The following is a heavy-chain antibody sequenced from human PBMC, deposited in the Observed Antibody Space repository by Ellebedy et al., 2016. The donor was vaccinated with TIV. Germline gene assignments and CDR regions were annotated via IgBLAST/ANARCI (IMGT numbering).Heavy chain of an antibody. J-gene: IGHJ4*02. V-gene: IGHV1-46*04. D-gene: IGHD1-26*01. CDR1: EYIFTSYY. Sequence: AASVKVSCKASEYIFTSYYMHWVRQAPGQGLEWTGIINPSGSSTSYAQKLQGRVTMTRDTSTSTVYMELSSLRSEDKAVYYCARGDSTFYVYRGSSDFDYWGQGTLVTVSS. CDR2: INPSGSST. CDR3: ARGDSTFYVYRGSSDFDY.